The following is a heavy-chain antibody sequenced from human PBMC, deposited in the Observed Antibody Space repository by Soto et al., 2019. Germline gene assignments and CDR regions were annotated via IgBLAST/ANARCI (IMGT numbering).Heavy chain of an antibody. J-gene: IGHJ3*02. D-gene: IGHD4-4*01. CDR3: ARDGVTFNDAFDI. CDR2: INSDGSST. CDR1: GFTFSSYW. Sequence: GGSLRLSCAASGFTFSSYWMHWVRQAPGKGLVWVSRINSDGSSTSYADSVKGRFTISRDNAKNTLYLQMNSLRAEDTTVYYCARDGVTFNDAFDIWGQGTMVTVSS. V-gene: IGHV3-74*01.